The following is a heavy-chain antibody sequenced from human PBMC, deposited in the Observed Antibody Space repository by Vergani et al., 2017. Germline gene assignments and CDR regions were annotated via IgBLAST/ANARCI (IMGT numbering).Heavy chain of an antibody. V-gene: IGHV5-10-1*01. CDR2: IDPSDSYT. CDR1: GYIFSNFW. Sequence: QLVQSGSETKKPGESLKISCQAFGYIFSNFWIGWVRQRPGRGLEWMGRIDPSDSYTNYSPSFQGHVTISADKSISTAYLQWSSLKASDTAMYYCARAIRYDSSGNTYNWFDPWGQGTLVTVSS. D-gene: IGHD3-22*01. CDR3: ARAIRYDSSGNTYNWFDP. J-gene: IGHJ5*02.